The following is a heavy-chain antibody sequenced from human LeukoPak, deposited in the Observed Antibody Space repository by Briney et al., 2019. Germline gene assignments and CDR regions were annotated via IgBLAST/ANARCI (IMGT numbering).Heavy chain of an antibody. D-gene: IGHD3-9*01. V-gene: IGHV3-23*01. CDR2: ISRSGSST. CDR3: AKGGDILTGYYLYWYFDL. CDR1: GFTFSAYA. J-gene: IGHJ2*01. Sequence: TGGSLRLSCAASGFTFSAYAMSWVRQAPGKGLEWVSAISRSGSSTDYADSVKGRFNISRDNSKNTLYLQMNSLRPEDTAVYYCAKGGDILTGYYLYWYFDLWGRGTLVTVSS.